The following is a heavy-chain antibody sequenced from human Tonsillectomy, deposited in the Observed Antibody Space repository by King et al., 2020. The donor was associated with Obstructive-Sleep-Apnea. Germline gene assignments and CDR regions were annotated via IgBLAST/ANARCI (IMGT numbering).Heavy chain of an antibody. CDR3: AKVGRYTSGHSTLYFDS. V-gene: IGHV3-33*06. J-gene: IGHJ4*02. CDR1: GFIFSSFG. D-gene: IGHD5-18*01. Sequence: VQLVESGGGVVQPGRSLRLSCAASGFIFSSFGMHWVRQAPGKGLEWVAVIWSDGSDFYYADSVKGRFTISRDNSKDTLSLQMNNVRAEDTAVYYCAKVGRYTSGHSTLYFDSWGQGTLVSVSS. CDR2: IWSDGSDF.